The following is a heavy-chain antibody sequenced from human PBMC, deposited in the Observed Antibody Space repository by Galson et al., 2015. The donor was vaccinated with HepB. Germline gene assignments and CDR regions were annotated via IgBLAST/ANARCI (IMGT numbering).Heavy chain of an antibody. D-gene: IGHD4-17*01. CDR2: ISGSGGST. J-gene: IGHJ2*01. CDR3: AKEEGTVTTSEDWYFDL. CDR1: GFTFSSYA. Sequence: SLRLSCAASGFTFSSYAMSWVRQAPGKGLEWVSAISGSGGSTYYADSVKGRFTISRDNSKNTLYLQMNSLRAEDTAVYYCAKEEGTVTTSEDWYFDLWGRGTLVTVSS. V-gene: IGHV3-23*01.